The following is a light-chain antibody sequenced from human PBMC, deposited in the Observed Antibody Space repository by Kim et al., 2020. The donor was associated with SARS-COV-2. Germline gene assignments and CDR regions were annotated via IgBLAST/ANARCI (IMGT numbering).Light chain of an antibody. Sequence: LSPGERATLSCRASQSDKSRNLAWFQQKPGQAPRLLIYATSNRATGIPDRFSGSGSGTDFTLTISSLEPVDFAVYYCQQRNSWPLTFGGGNKLEI. V-gene: IGKV3-11*01. CDR2: ATS. CDR3: QQRNSWPLT. J-gene: IGKJ4*01. CDR1: QSDKSRN.